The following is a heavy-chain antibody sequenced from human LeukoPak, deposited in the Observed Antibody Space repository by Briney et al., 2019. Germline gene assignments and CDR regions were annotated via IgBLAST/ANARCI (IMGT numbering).Heavy chain of an antibody. V-gene: IGHV4-4*07. D-gene: IGHD3-22*01. CDR2: IYTSGST. CDR1: GGSISSYY. CDR3: ARSGPFITLIYYFDY. J-gene: IGHJ4*02. Sequence: KSSETLSLTCTVSGGSISSYYWSWIRQPPGKGLEWIGRIYTSGSTNYNPSLKSRVTMSVDTSKNQFSLELSSVTAADTAVYCCARSGPFITLIYYFDYWGQGTLVTVSS.